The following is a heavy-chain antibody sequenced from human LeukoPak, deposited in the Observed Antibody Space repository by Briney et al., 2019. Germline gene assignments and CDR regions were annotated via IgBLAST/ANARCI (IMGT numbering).Heavy chain of an antibody. CDR3: ARAGTGTSFPYYYYMDV. CDR2: FYTSETT. CDR1: GGSISSGSYY. V-gene: IGHV4-61*02. J-gene: IGHJ6*03. Sequence: SETLSLTCTVSGGSISSGSYYWSWIRQPAGKGLEWIGRFYTSETTNYNPSLKSRVTISLDMSKNQFSLKLSSVTAADTAVYYCARAGTGTSFPYYYYMDVWGKGTPVTVSS. D-gene: IGHD1-1*01.